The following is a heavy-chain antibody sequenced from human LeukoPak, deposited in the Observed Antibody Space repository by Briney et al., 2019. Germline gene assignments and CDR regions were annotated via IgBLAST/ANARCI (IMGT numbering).Heavy chain of an antibody. CDR1: GFTFRTYA. Sequence: GGSLRLSCAASGFTFRTYAMTWVRQAPGKGLEWVSAISNSGGSTYYADSVRGRFTISRDNSKNTLYLQMNSLRAEDTAVYYCAKVSAGALGYCSDTTCYNAIPPPGYWGQGTLVTVSS. V-gene: IGHV3-23*01. J-gene: IGHJ4*02. D-gene: IGHD2-2*01. CDR3: AKVSAGALGYCSDTTCYNAIPPPGY. CDR2: ISNSGGST.